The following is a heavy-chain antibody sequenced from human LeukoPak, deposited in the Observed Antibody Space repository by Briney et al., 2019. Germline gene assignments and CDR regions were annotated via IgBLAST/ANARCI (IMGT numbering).Heavy chain of an antibody. D-gene: IGHD1-20*01. V-gene: IGHV3-11*01. CDR3: ARRRYNWNAIDY. J-gene: IGHJ4*02. CDR1: GFTFSDYY. CDR2: ISSSGSTL. Sequence: GGSLRLSCAVSGFTFSDYYMSWIRQAPGKGLEWVSYISSSGSTLYYADSVKGRITISRDNAKNSLYLQMNSLRAEDTAVYYCARRRYNWNAIDYWGQGTLVTVSS.